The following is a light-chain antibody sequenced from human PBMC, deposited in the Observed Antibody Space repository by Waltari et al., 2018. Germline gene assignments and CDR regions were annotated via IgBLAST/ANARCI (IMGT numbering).Light chain of an antibody. CDR2: TAS. CDR3: QQSYSTPRIT. J-gene: IGKJ5*01. V-gene: IGKV1-9*01. Sequence: IQLTQSPSSLSASVGDRVTITCRASQGISNYLAWYQQKPGKAPKLLIHTASTLQSGVPSRFSGSGSGTDFTLTISSLQPEDFATYYCQQSYSTPRITFGQGTRLEIK. CDR1: QGISNY.